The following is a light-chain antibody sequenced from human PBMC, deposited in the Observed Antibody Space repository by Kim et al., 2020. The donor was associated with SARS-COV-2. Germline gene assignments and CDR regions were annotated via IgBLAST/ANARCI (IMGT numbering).Light chain of an antibody. CDR3: SSYTSGSTMV. V-gene: IGLV2-14*03. CDR2: DVS. Sequence: QSASVSGSPGQSITISCTGTSSDVGGYNYVSWYQQHPGKAPKLMIYDVSNRPSGISNRFSGSKSGNTASLTISGLQAEDEADYYCSSYTSGSTMVFGGGTQLTVL. CDR1: SSDVGGYNY. J-gene: IGLJ3*02.